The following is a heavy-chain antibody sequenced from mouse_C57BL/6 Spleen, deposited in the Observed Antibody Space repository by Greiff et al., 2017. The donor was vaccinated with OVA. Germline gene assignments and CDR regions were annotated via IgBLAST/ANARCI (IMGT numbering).Heavy chain of an antibody. CDR1: GYTFTSYG. Sequence: LVESGAELARPGASVKLSCKASGYTFTSYGISWVKQRTGQGLEWIGEIYPRSGNTYYNEKFKGKATLTADKSSSTAYMELRSLTSEDSAVYFCARVVTTGDYYAMDYWGQGTSVTVSS. J-gene: IGHJ4*01. V-gene: IGHV1-81*01. CDR3: ARVVTTGDYYAMDY. CDR2: IYPRSGNT. D-gene: IGHD2-2*01.